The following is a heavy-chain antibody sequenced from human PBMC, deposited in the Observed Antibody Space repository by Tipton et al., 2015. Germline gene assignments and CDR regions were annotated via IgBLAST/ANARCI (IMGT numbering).Heavy chain of an antibody. CDR3: ARGGVVIVMDV. D-gene: IGHD3-3*01. Sequence: LRLSCVVSGFAFDDFSMHWVRQAPGKGLEWVSTISWDSVSIDLADSVKGRFTISRDNSKNTLYLQMNSLRAEDTAVYYCARGGVVIVMDVWGQGTTVTVSS. V-gene: IGHV3-9*01. CDR1: GFAFDDFS. CDR2: ISWDSVSI. J-gene: IGHJ6*02.